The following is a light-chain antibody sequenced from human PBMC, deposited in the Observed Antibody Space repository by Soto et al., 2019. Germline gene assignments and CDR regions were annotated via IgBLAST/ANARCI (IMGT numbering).Light chain of an antibody. CDR2: DAS. CDR1: QSVTNNY. J-gene: IGKJ1*01. CDR3: QQCATAPLT. V-gene: IGKV3-20*01. Sequence: EIVLTQSPGTLSLSPGERATLSCRASQSVTNNYLAWYQQKPGQAPRLLIDDASHRATGIPDRFSGSGSGTDFTLTIDRLEAGDFAVYYCQQCATAPLTFGQGTRVETK.